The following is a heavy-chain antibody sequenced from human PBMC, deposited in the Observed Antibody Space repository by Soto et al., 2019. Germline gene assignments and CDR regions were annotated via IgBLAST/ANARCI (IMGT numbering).Heavy chain of an antibody. CDR3: ARSPLINYGAEPFDY. CDR1: GGSISSSSYY. J-gene: IGHJ4*02. V-gene: IGHV4-39*01. CDR2: IYYSGST. D-gene: IGHD3-10*01. Sequence: QLQLQESGPGLVKPSETLSLTCTVSGGSISSSSYYWGWIRQPPGKGLEWIGSIYYSGSTYYNPSLNSRVTISVDTSKSQFSLKLSSVTAADTAVYYCARSPLINYGAEPFDYWGQGTLVTVSS.